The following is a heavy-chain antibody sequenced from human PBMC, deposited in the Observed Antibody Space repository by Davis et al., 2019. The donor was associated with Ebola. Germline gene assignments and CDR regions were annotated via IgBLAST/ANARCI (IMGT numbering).Heavy chain of an antibody. CDR2: IYPGDSDT. J-gene: IGHJ3*02. Sequence: GESLKISCKDSGNSFTSHWIGWVRQMPGKGLEWMGIIYPGDSDTRYSPSFQDQVTISADKSINTAFLQWSSLKASDTARYYCATLRRTITGMDDGFDIWGQGTMVTVSS. V-gene: IGHV5-51*01. CDR3: ATLRRTITGMDDGFDI. CDR1: GNSFTSHW. D-gene: IGHD1-20*01.